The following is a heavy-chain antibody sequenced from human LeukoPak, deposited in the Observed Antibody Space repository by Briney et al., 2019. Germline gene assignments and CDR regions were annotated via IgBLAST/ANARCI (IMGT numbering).Heavy chain of an antibody. CDR3: ARVLIAAAGNYYYYYGMDV. V-gene: IGHV3-30-3*01. D-gene: IGHD6-13*01. CDR2: ISYDGSNK. J-gene: IGHJ6*02. CDR1: GFTFSSYA. Sequence: PGRSLRLSCAASGFTFSSYAMHWVRQAPGKGLEWVAVISYDGSNKYYADSMKGRFTISRDNSKNTLYLQMNSLRAEDTAVYYCARVLIAAAGNYYYYYGMDVWGQGTTVTVSS.